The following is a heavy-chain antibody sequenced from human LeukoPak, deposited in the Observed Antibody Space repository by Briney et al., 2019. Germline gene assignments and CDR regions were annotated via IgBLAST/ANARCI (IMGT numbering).Heavy chain of an antibody. V-gene: IGHV3-74*01. Sequence: GGSLRLSCAASGFTFSTYWMHWVRQPPGKGLVWVSRINTDGSSTTYADSVKGRFTSSRDNAKNTLYLQMNSLRAEDTAVYYCASAHNDYGDYDFGYWGQGTLVTVSS. CDR2: INTDGSST. CDR1: GFTFSTYW. J-gene: IGHJ4*02. D-gene: IGHD4-17*01. CDR3: ASAHNDYGDYDFGY.